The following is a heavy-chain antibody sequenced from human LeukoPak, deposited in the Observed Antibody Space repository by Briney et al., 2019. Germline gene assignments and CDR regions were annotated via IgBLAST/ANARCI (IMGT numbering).Heavy chain of an antibody. CDR3: AKDISVNWFDP. Sequence: GGSLRLSCAASGFTFDDYAMHWVRQAPGKGLEWVSGISWNSGSIGYADSVKGRFTISRDNAKNSLYLQMNSLRAEDTALYYCAKDISVNWFDPWGQGTLVTVSS. V-gene: IGHV3-9*01. J-gene: IGHJ5*02. CDR1: GFTFDDYA. CDR2: ISWNSGSI. D-gene: IGHD2/OR15-2a*01.